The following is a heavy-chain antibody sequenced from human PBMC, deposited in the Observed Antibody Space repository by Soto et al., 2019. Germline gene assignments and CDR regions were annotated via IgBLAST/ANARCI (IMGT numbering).Heavy chain of an antibody. CDR3: ARHSATGYSSGWFTH. Sequence: SETQSLTCPVSDGSIKSYDWSWIRQSPGKGLEWIGYIYYNGNTNYNPSLKSRVTISVDRSKNQFSLNLTSVTAADTAVYYCARHSATGYSSGWFTHWGQGALVTVS. V-gene: IGHV4-59*08. CDR2: IYYNGNT. CDR1: DGSIKSYD. J-gene: IGHJ5*02. D-gene: IGHD6-19*01.